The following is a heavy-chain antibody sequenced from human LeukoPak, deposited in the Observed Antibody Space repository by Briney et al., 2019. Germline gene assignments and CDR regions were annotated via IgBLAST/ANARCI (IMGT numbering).Heavy chain of an antibody. V-gene: IGHV1-46*01. CDR3: ARVGFWSGYPGGRGMDV. Sequence: ASVKVSCKASGYTFTSYYMHWVRQAPGQGLEWMGIINPSGGSTSYAQKFQGRVNMTRDTSTSTVYMELSSLRSEDTAVYYCARVGFWSGYPGGRGMDVWGQGTTVTVSS. CDR2: INPSGGST. D-gene: IGHD3-3*01. CDR1: GYTFTSYY. J-gene: IGHJ6*02.